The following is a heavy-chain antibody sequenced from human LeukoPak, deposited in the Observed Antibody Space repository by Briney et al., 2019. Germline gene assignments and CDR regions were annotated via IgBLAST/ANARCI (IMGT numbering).Heavy chain of an antibody. J-gene: IGHJ4*02. Sequence: GGSLRLSCAASGFSFSSYGMHWVRQAPGKGLEWVAFIRYDGSNKYYADSVKGRFTISRDNSENTLYLQMNSLRAEDTAVYYCAREGTWSYYYDYWGQGTLVTVSS. CDR2: IRYDGSNK. V-gene: IGHV3-30*02. CDR3: AREGTWSYYYDY. D-gene: IGHD1-26*01. CDR1: GFSFSSYG.